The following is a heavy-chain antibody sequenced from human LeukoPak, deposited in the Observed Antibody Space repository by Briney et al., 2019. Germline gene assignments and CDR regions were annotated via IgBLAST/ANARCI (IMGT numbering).Heavy chain of an antibody. J-gene: IGHJ6*02. CDR2: TRNKANSYTT. D-gene: IGHD3-16*02. V-gene: IGHV3-72*01. CDR1: GFTVSSNY. Sequence: QPGGSLRLSCAASGFTVSSNYMSWVRQAPGMGLEWVGRTRNKANSYTTEYAASVKGRFTISRDDSKNSLYLQMNSLKTEDTAVYYCASYRSYDMDVWGQGTTVTVSS. CDR3: ASYRSYDMDV.